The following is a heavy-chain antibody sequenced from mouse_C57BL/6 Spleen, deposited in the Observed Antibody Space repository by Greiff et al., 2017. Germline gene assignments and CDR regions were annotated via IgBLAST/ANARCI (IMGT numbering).Heavy chain of an antibody. Sequence: EVQLQQSGPVLVKPGASVKMSCKASGYTFTDYYMNWVKQSHGKSLEWIGVINPYNGGTSYNQQFNGKATLTVDKSSSTDYMELNSLKSEDSAVYYSARRGYSNYDYAMDYWGQGTSVTVSS. D-gene: IGHD2-5*01. CDR1: GYTFTDYY. CDR2: INPYNGGT. V-gene: IGHV1-19*01. J-gene: IGHJ4*01. CDR3: ARRGYSNYDYAMDY.